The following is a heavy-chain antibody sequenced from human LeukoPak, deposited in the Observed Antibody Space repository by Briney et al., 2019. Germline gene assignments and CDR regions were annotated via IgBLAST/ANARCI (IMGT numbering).Heavy chain of an antibody. CDR2: INPSGDNT. Sequence: ASVKVSCKASGYTFTNSYMHWVRQAPGQGLEWMGIINPSGDNTWYAQKFQGRVTMTRDMATSTDYMEVSSLKSEDTAVYYCARDNSQGDSAWWFDPWGQGTLVTISS. CDR1: GYTFTNSY. V-gene: IGHV1-46*01. J-gene: IGHJ5*02. CDR3: ARDNSQGDSAWWFDP. D-gene: IGHD1-26*01.